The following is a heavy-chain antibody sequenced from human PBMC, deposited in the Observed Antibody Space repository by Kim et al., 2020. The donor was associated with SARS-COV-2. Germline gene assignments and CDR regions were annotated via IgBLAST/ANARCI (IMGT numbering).Heavy chain of an antibody. J-gene: IGHJ4*02. CDR2: GNGNT. CDR3: LGGFYFDY. V-gene: IGHV1-3*01. Sequence: GNGNTIYSQKFQSRRTFTTDTSASTAYMELSFLRSEDSAVYYCLGGFYFDYWGQGTLVTVSS. D-gene: IGHD3-16*01.